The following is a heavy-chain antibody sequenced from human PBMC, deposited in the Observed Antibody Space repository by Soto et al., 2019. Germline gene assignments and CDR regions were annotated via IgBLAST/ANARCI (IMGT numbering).Heavy chain of an antibody. Sequence: GRSLRLSCAASGFTFSSYGMHWVRQAPGKGLEWVAVISYDGSNKYYADSVKGRFTISRDNAKNTLYLQMNSLRAEDTAVYYCARGGYTTYYYYGMDVCGQGTTVTVSS. CDR3: ARGGYTTYYYYGMDV. CDR2: ISYDGSNK. CDR1: GFTFSSYG. J-gene: IGHJ6*02. D-gene: IGHD4-4*01. V-gene: IGHV3-30*03.